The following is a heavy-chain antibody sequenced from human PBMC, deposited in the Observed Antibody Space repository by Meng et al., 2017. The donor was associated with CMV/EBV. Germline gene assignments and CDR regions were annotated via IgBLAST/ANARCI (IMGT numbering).Heavy chain of an antibody. CDR2: IYTSGST. CDR1: GGSIISYY. CDR3: ARDSSGWYPHFDY. Sequence: GPLQGSGQGLVNLSVTLSLPCTVSGGSIISYYWSWIRQPAGKGLERIGRIYTSGSTNYNPSLKSRVTMSVDTSKNQFSLKLSSVTAADTAVXYCARDSSGWYPHFDYWGQGTLVTVSS. J-gene: IGHJ4*02. V-gene: IGHV4-4*07. D-gene: IGHD6-19*01.